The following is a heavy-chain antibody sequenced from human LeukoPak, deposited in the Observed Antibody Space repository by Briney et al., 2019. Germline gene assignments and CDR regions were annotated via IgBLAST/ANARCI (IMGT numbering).Heavy chain of an antibody. Sequence: KPSETLSLTCTVSGGSISSYYWSWIRQPPGKGLEWIGYIYYSGSTNYNPSPKSRVTISVDTSKNQFSLKLSSVTAADTAVYYCARERRRSSGYHYFDYWGQGTLVTVSS. CDR1: GGSISSYY. J-gene: IGHJ4*02. CDR3: ARERRRSSGYHYFDY. V-gene: IGHV4-59*01. D-gene: IGHD3-22*01. CDR2: IYYSGST.